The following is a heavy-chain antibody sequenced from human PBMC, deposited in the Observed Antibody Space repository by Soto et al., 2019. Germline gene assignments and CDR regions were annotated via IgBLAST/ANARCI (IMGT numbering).Heavy chain of an antibody. Sequence: ASVKVSCKASGYTFTGYYMHWVRQAPGQGLEWMGWINPNSGGTNHAQKFQGRVTMTRDTSISTAYMELSRLRSDDTAVYYCARLRYCSSTSCPPLNGMDVWGQGTTVTVS. CDR1: GYTFTGYY. CDR2: INPNSGGT. V-gene: IGHV1-2*02. J-gene: IGHJ6*02. D-gene: IGHD2-2*01. CDR3: ARLRYCSSTSCPPLNGMDV.